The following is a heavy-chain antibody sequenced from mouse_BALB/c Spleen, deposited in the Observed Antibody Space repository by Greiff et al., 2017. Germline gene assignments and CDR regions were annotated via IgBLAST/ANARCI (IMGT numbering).Heavy chain of an antibody. CDR2: ISSGGSYT. D-gene: IGHD3-2*01. V-gene: IGHV5-6-4*01. J-gene: IGHJ2*01. Sequence: EVKLMESGGGLVKPGGSLKLSCAASGFTFSSYTMSWVRQTPEKRLEWVATISSGGSYTYYPDSVKGRFTISRDNAKNTLYLQMSSLKSEDTAMYYCTRGSTARARRDYWGQGTTLTVSS. CDR3: TRGSTARARRDY. CDR1: GFTFSSYT.